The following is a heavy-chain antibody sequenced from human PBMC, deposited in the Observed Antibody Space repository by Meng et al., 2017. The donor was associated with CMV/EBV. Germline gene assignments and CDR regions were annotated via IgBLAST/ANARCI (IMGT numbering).Heavy chain of an antibody. J-gene: IGHJ4*02. CDR1: GFTFSSYS. CDR2: ISRTSSYI. D-gene: IGHD3-16*01. V-gene: IGHV3-21*01. Sequence: GGSLRLSCAASGFTFSSYSMNWVRQAPGKGLEWVSSISRTSSYIYYSDLVKGRFTISRDNAENSLYLQMNSLRGEDTAVYFCARVGDSGGPLGYWGQGTLVTVSS. CDR3: ARVGDSGGPLGY.